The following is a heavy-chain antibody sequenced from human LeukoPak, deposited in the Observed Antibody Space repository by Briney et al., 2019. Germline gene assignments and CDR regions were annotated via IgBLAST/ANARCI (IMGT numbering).Heavy chain of an antibody. Sequence: SETLSLTCAVYGGSFSGYYWSWIRQPPGKGLEWIGEINHSGSTNYNPSLKSRVTMSVDTSKNQFSLKLSSVTAADTAVYYCARDIIAAAGTLGYWGQGTLVTVSS. CDR1: GGSFSGYY. D-gene: IGHD6-13*01. CDR3: ARDIIAAAGTLGY. V-gene: IGHV4-34*01. CDR2: INHSGST. J-gene: IGHJ4*02.